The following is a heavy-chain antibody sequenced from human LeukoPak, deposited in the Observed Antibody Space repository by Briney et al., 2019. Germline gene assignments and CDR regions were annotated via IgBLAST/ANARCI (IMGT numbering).Heavy chain of an antibody. CDR3: AKVVRYFDWPSLDY. D-gene: IGHD3-9*01. J-gene: IGHJ4*02. V-gene: IGHV3-23*01. CDR2: ISGSGGST. CDR1: GFTFSSYA. Sequence: GGSLRLSCAASGFTFSSYAMSWVRQAPGKGLEWVSVISGSGGSTYYADSVKGRFTISRDNSKNTLYLQMNSLRAEDTAVYYCAKVVRYFDWPSLDYWGQGTLVTVSS.